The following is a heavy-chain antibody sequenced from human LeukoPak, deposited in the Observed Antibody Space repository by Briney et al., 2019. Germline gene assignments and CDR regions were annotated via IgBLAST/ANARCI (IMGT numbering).Heavy chain of an antibody. CDR3: AKDMQGSY. Sequence: GGSLRLSCAASGFSFNSAAMTWVRQAPGKGLDWVSLISSSGANAYYADSVKGRFSISRDNSKNTLYLQMNSLRAEDTAIYYCAKDMQGSYWGQGTLVTVSS. V-gene: IGHV3-23*01. CDR2: ISSSGANA. CDR1: GFSFNSAA. J-gene: IGHJ4*02. D-gene: IGHD2-2*01.